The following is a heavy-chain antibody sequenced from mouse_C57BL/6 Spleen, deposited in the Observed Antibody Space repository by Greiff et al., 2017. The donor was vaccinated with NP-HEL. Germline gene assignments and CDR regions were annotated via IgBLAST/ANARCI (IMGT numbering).Heavy chain of an antibody. J-gene: IGHJ2*01. CDR1: GYTFTDYY. V-gene: IGHV1-76*01. Sequence: QVQLQQSGAELVRPGASVKLSCKASGYTFTDYYINWVKQKPGQGLEWIARIYPGSGNTYYSEKFKGKATLTAEKSSNTVCMQLSSLTSEDSAVYFCARPDYDYDGYYFAYWGQGTTLTVSS. CDR3: ARPDYDYDGYYFAY. D-gene: IGHD2-4*01. CDR2: IYPGSGNT.